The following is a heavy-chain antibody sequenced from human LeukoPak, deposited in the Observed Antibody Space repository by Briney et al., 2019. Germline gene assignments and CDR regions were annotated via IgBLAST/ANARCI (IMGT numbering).Heavy chain of an antibody. CDR2: INPSGGSI. Sequence: GASVKVSCKASGHIFTSYYMYWVRQAPGQGLEWMGIINPSGGSIRYAQKFQGRVTMTRDTSTSTVYMELSSLRSEDTAVYYCATFTYYYDSSGLETSDYWGQGTLVTVSS. V-gene: IGHV1-46*01. J-gene: IGHJ4*02. CDR3: ATFTYYYDSSGLETSDY. D-gene: IGHD3-22*01. CDR1: GHIFTSYY.